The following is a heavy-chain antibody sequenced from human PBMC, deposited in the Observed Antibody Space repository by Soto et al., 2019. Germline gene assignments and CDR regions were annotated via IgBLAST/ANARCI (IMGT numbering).Heavy chain of an antibody. V-gene: IGHV4-4*02. Sequence: SETLSLTCAVSGGAISGSNWWSWVRQPPGKGLEWIAEIQHSGSTNYNPSLKGRVTLSLGRSKKQFSLNLNSVTAADTAVYYCARGPSSGWYIEFRGQGTLVTVSS. D-gene: IGHD6-19*01. J-gene: IGHJ4*02. CDR3: ARGPSSGWYIEF. CDR1: GGAISGSNW. CDR2: IQHSGST.